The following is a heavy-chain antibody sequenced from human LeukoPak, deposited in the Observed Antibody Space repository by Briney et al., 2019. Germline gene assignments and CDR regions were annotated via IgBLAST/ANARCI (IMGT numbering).Heavy chain of an antibody. Sequence: SETLSLTCTVSGGSISAYYWSWLRQPPGKGLEWIGYIYYSGGADYNPALKSRVTISVDTSKNQFSLKLSSVTAADTAVYYCARDKVPGDYWGQGTLVTVSS. CDR1: GGSISAYY. D-gene: IGHD1-1*01. CDR3: ARDKVPGDY. J-gene: IGHJ4*02. V-gene: IGHV4-59*01. CDR2: IYYSGGA.